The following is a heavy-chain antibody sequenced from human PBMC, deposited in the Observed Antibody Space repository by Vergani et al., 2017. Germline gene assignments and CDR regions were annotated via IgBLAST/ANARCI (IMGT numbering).Heavy chain of an antibody. CDR3: ARRGSAPVIPLYYYYYMDV. CDR1: GFTFSSYS. Sequence: EVQLVESGGGLVQPGGSLRLSCAASGFTFSSYSMNWVRQAPGKGLEWVSYISSSSSTIYYADSVKGRFTISRDNAKNSLYLQMNSLRAEDTAVYYCARRGSAPVIPLYYYYYMDVWGKGTTVTVSS. J-gene: IGHJ6*03. D-gene: IGHD3-16*02. V-gene: IGHV3-48*01. CDR2: ISSSSSTI.